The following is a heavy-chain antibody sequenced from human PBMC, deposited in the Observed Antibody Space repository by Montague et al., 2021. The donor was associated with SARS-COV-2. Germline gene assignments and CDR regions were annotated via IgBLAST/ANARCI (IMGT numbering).Heavy chain of an antibody. V-gene: IGHV3-49*04. CDR1: GFTFGDYA. J-gene: IGHJ4*02. CDR3: TRDNFWSGYYNY. Sequence: SLRLSCAASGFTFGDYAMSWVRQAPGKGLEWVGLIRSKAYGGTTEYAASVKGRFTISRDDSKSIAYLQMNSLKTEDTAVYYCTRDNFWSGYYNYWGQGTLVTVSS. D-gene: IGHD3-3*01. CDR2: IRSKAYGGTT.